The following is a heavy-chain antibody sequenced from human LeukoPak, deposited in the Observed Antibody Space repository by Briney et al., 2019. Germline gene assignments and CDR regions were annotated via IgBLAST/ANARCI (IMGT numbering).Heavy chain of an antibody. CDR3: ASWPLVDMTTSGLDY. Sequence: SETLSLTCTVSGGSISSSSHYRGWIRQPPGKGLEWIGTIYYSGSAYYNTSLNSRVTISVDKSKNQFSLKLSSVTAADTAVYYCASWPLVDMTTSGLDYWGQGTLVTVSS. CDR2: IYYSGSA. V-gene: IGHV4-39*01. CDR1: GGSISSSSHY. J-gene: IGHJ4*02. D-gene: IGHD5-24*01.